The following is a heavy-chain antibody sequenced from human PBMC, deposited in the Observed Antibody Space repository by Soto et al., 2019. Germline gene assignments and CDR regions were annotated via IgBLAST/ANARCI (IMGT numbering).Heavy chain of an antibody. Sequence: SETLSLTCTVSGGSISSYYWSWIRQPPGKGLEWIGYIYYSGSTNYNPSLKSRVTISVDTSKNQFSLKLSSVTAADTAAYYCASQTVTTGAYYYYMDVWGKGTTVTVSS. V-gene: IGHV4-59*08. J-gene: IGHJ6*03. D-gene: IGHD4-4*01. CDR2: IYYSGST. CDR3: ASQTVTTGAYYYYMDV. CDR1: GGSISSYY.